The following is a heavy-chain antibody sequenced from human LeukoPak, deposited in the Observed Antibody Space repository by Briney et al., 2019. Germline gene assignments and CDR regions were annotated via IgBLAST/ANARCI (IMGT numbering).Heavy chain of an antibody. CDR1: GFTFSSYG. D-gene: IGHD1-26*01. CDR3: AREEELMNWFDP. J-gene: IGHJ5*02. V-gene: IGHV3-30*03. CDR2: ISYDGSNK. Sequence: GGSLRLSCAASGFTFSSYGMHWVRQAPGKGLEWVAVISYDGSNKYYADSVKGRFTISRDNSKNTLYLQMNSLRAEDTAVYYCAREEELMNWFDPWGQGTLVTVSS.